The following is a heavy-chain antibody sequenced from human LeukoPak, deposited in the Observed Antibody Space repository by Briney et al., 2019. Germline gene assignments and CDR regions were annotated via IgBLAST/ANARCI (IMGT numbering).Heavy chain of an antibody. V-gene: IGHV3-64*01. CDR2: ISSNGGST. CDR3: ARGTYYDSSGYYFFDY. CDR1: GFTFSSYA. Sequence: GGSLRLSCAASGFTFSSYAMHWVRQAPGKGLEYVSTISSNGGSTYYVNSVKGRFTISRDNSKNTLFLQMGRLRAQDMAVYYCARGTYYDSSGYYFFDYWGQGTLVTVSS. D-gene: IGHD3-22*01. J-gene: IGHJ4*02.